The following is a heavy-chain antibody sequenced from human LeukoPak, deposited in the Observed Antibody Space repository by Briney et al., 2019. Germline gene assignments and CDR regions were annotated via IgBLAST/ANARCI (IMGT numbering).Heavy chain of an antibody. V-gene: IGHV3-23*01. CDR2: IRSTGGTT. CDR3: ARSHYDSSGYYYGFRAFDM. Sequence: GGSLRLSCGASGFTFSNYAMSWVRQAPGKGLESVSDIRSTGGTTAYADSVKGRFTISRDNSKNTLYLQMNSLRAEGTAVYYCARSHYDSSGYYYGFRAFDMWGQGTMVTVSS. J-gene: IGHJ3*02. D-gene: IGHD3-22*01. CDR1: GFTFSNYA.